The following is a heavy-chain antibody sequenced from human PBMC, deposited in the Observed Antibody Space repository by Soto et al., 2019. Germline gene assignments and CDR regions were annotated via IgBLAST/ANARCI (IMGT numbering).Heavy chain of an antibody. Sequence: SETLSLTCTVSGDSITSNSYFWAWIRQPPGKGLDWFGIIFFIGTTYYNPSLKSRVTISVDRSKNQFSLKLSSLTAADTAVYYCARHFSVDYFDYWGQGALVTVSS. CDR3: ARHFSVDYFDY. J-gene: IGHJ4*02. CDR1: GDSITSNSYF. V-gene: IGHV4-39*01. CDR2: IFFIGTT.